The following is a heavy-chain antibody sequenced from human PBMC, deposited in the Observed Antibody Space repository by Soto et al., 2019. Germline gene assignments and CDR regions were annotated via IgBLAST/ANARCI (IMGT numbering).Heavy chain of an antibody. CDR3: ARAVFDFWSAYYGAFDI. CDR1: GGSISSGGYY. D-gene: IGHD3-3*01. CDR2: ISYNGST. Sequence: QVQLQESGPGLVKPSQTLSLTCTVSGGSISSGGYYGSWIRQSPGKGLEWIGYISYNGSTYSNTSLNSVLTVSGVTSKNHFSLKLSSVTAADTAVYYCARAVFDFWSAYYGAFDIWGQGKMVTVSS. V-gene: IGHV4-31*01. J-gene: IGHJ3*02.